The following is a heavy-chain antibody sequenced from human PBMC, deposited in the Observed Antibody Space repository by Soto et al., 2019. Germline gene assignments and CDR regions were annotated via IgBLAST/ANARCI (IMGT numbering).Heavy chain of an antibody. V-gene: IGHV3-33*06. Sequence: PGGSLRLSCAASGFTFSSYGMHWVRQAPGKGLEWVAVIWYDGSNKYYADSVKGRFTISRDNSKNTLYLQMNSLRAEDTAVYYCAKGDRITIFGVVTHFDYWGQGTLVTVSS. CDR1: GFTFSSYG. CDR3: AKGDRITIFGVVTHFDY. J-gene: IGHJ4*02. CDR2: IWYDGSNK. D-gene: IGHD3-3*01.